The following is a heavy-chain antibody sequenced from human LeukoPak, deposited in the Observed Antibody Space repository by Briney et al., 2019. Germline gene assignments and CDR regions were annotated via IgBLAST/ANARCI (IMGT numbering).Heavy chain of an antibody. CDR2: INHNGST. Sequence: SETLSLTFAVYGGSFSGYYWSWIRQPPGKGLEWIGEINHNGSTNYNPSLKVRVTISVDTSKNQLSLKLSSVTAADTAVYYCARHLLRSSVYCSGGSCYLQPLYYFAYWGQGTLVTVSS. J-gene: IGHJ4*02. CDR1: GGSFSGYY. D-gene: IGHD2-15*01. V-gene: IGHV4-34*01. CDR3: ARHLLRSSVYCSGGSCYLQPLYYFAY.